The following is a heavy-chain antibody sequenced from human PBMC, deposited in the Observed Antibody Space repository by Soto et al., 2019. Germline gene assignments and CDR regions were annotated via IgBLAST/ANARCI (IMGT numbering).Heavy chain of an antibody. V-gene: IGHV4-31*03. CDR2: IYFTGSA. Sequence: VQLRESGPGLVKPSQALSLVCSVSGDSITSGGYYWTWLRQRPGKGLEWIGYIYFTGSAYYNPSLKSRMTMSVDTSKNQFSLRLSSVTAADTAFYYCARERVLRSGWFDPWGQGTLVTVSS. CDR3: ARERVLRSGWFDP. J-gene: IGHJ5*02. D-gene: IGHD1-26*01. CDR1: GDSITSGGYY.